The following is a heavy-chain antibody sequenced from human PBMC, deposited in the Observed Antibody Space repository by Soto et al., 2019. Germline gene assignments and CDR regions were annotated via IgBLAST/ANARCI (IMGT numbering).Heavy chain of an antibody. CDR1: GATYSNSA. CDR3: ARAGVEVVATSAFDY. V-gene: IGHV1-69*10. D-gene: IGHD5-12*01. J-gene: IGHJ4*02. Sequence: QVQLVQSGAEVKKPGSSVKVSCKASGATYSNSAISWVRQAPGQGLEWMGGINPILGIPDYAHKFQGRVTITADESTNTVYMDLGSLRSEDTALYFCARAGVEVVATSAFDYWGQGTLVTVSS. CDR2: INPILGIP.